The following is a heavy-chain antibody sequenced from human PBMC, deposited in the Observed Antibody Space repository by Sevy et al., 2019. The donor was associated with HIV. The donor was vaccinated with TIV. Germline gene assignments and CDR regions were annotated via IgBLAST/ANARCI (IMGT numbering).Heavy chain of an antibody. CDR1: GFTFSSYS. Sequence: GGSLRLSCAASGFTFSSYSMNWVRQAPGKGLEWVSSISSSSSYIYYADSVKSRFTISRDNAKNSLYLQMNSLRAEDTAVYYCSRDLAYYYDSSGFGAFDIWGQGTMVTVSS. CDR2: ISSSSSYI. J-gene: IGHJ3*02. CDR3: SRDLAYYYDSSGFGAFDI. D-gene: IGHD3-22*01. V-gene: IGHV3-21*01.